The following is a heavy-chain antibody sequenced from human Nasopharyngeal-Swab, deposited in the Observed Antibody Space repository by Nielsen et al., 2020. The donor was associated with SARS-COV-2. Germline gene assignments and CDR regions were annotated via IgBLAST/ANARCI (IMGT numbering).Heavy chain of an antibody. Sequence: GESLKISCAASGFTFSSYWMSWVRQAPGKGLEWVANIKQDGSEKYYVDSVKGRFTISRDNAKNSLYLQMNSLRAEDTAVYYCARIAPHGYCSSTSCFLDVWGKGTMVTVSS. D-gene: IGHD2-2*01. CDR3: ARIAPHGYCSSTSCFLDV. CDR1: GFTFSSYW. CDR2: IKQDGSEK. V-gene: IGHV3-7*01. J-gene: IGHJ3*01.